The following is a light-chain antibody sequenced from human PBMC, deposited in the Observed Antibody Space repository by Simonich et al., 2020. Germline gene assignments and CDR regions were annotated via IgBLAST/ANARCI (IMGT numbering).Light chain of an antibody. CDR3: SSYTSSSTVV. Sequence: QSALTQPASVSGSPGQSITISCPGTRSAVGGYNYVSWYQQHQGKAPKLMIFDVRKRPSGVSHRFSGSKSGNTASLTISGLQAEDEADYYCSSYTSSSTVVFGGGTKLTVL. V-gene: IGLV2-14*01. CDR1: RSAVGGYNY. J-gene: IGLJ2*01. CDR2: DVR.